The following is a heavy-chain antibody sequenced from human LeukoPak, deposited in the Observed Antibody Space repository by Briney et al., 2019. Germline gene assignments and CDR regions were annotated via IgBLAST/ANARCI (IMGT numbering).Heavy chain of an antibody. V-gene: IGHV4-34*01. Sequence: SETLSLTCAVYGGSFSGYYSSWIRQPPGKGLEWIGEINHSGSTSYNPSLKSRITISVDTSKNQFSLKLNSVTAADTAVYYCARGYDYVWGSYRSPRAFDIWGQGTMVTVSS. CDR1: GGSFSGYY. D-gene: IGHD3-16*02. J-gene: IGHJ3*02. CDR3: ARGYDYVWGSYRSPRAFDI. CDR2: INHSGST.